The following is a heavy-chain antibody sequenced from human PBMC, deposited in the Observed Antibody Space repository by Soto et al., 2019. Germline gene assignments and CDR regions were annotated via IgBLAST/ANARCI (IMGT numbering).Heavy chain of an antibody. CDR3: FPSLRDYGMDV. CDR1: GFTFSDYY. V-gene: IGHV3-11*06. Sequence: PGGSLRLSCAASGFTFSDYYMSWIRQAPGKGLEWVSYISSSSSYTNYADSVKGRFTISGDNAKNSLYLQMNSLRAEDTAVYYCFPSLRDYGMDVWGQGTTVTVSS. J-gene: IGHJ6*02. D-gene: IGHD3-9*01. CDR2: ISSSSSYT.